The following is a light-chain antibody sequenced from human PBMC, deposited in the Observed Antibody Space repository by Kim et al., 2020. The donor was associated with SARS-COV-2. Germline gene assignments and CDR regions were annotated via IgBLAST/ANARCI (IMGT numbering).Light chain of an antibody. CDR2: QVS. Sequence: PGPSVTISCTGSSSDIGAYENVSWYQQHPGKAPKLMISQVSKRSSGVPDRFSGSKSGNTASLTVSGLQAEDEADYYCCSYARTSYVFGTGTKVTVL. CDR1: SSDIGAYEN. CDR3: CSYARTSYV. V-gene: IGLV2-8*01. J-gene: IGLJ1*01.